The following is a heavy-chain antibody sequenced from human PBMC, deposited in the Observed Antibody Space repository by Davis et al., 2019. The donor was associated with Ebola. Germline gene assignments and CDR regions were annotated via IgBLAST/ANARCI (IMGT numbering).Heavy chain of an antibody. CDR2: ISYDGKST. CDR3: ASPRSAYYDLWSGLYT. Sequence: GESLKISCADSGFTFNSYAFYWVRQAPGQGLGWLSFISYDGKSTFYADSVKGRFTVSRDDYKRTLYLQLRSLRREDTAVYFCASPRSAYYDLWSGLYTWGQGAQVTVSS. CDR1: GFTFNSYA. J-gene: IGHJ4*02. D-gene: IGHD3-3*01. V-gene: IGHV3-30*03.